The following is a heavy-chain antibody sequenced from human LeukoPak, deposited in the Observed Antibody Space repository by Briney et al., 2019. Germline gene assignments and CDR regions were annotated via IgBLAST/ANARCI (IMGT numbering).Heavy chain of an antibody. CDR2: VTGSGDST. V-gene: IGHV3-23*01. Sequence: PGGSLRLSCAASGFIFSSYAMSWVRQAPGKGPEWVSAVTGSGDSTYYADSVKGRFTVSRDNSKNTLYLRMNSLRAEDTAVYYCAKARLVRGVIMTPFYFDYWGQGTLVTLSS. D-gene: IGHD3-10*01. CDR1: GFIFSSYA. CDR3: AKARLVRGVIMTPFYFDY. J-gene: IGHJ4*02.